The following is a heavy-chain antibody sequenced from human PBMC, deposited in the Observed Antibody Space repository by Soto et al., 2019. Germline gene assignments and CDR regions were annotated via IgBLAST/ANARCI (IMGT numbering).Heavy chain of an antibody. V-gene: IGHV3-9*01. CDR1: GFTFDDYA. Sequence: EVQLVESGGGLVQPGRSLRLSCAASGFTFDDYAMHWVRQVPGKGLEWVSGINGNSGSIGYADSVKGRFAISRDNAKNSLHLQMNSLSAEDTAFYYCVKDESINWYSGHFRHWGQGTLVTVSS. J-gene: IGHJ1*01. CDR3: VKDESINWYSGHFRH. CDR2: INGNSGSI. D-gene: IGHD6-13*01.